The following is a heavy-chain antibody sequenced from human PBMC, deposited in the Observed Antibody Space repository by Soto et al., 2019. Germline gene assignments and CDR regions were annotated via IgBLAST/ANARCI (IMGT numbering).Heavy chain of an antibody. CDR3: ARVSGYYLPDY. Sequence: QVQLVQSGAEEKKPGASVKVSCKASGYTFTNYATHWVRQAPGQRLEWMGWINAGNGNTKYSQKFQGRVTITRDTSASTIYMELSSLRSEDTAVYYCARVSGYYLPDYWGQGTLVTVPS. CDR2: INAGNGNT. CDR1: GYTFTNYA. V-gene: IGHV1-3*05. J-gene: IGHJ4*02. D-gene: IGHD5-12*01.